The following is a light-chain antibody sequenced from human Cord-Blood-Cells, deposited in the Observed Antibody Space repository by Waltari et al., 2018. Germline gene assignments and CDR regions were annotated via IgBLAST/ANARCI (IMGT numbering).Light chain of an antibody. V-gene: IGLV2-11*01. CDR1: SSDVGGYNY. CDR3: CSYAGSYTWV. CDR2: DVS. Sequence: QSALTQPRPVSGSPGQPVTTSCTGTSSDVGGYNYVSWYQQHPRKAPQLMIYDVSMRPSGVPDRFSGSKSGNTASLTISGLQAEDEADYYCCSYAGSYTWVFGGGTKLTVL. J-gene: IGLJ3*02.